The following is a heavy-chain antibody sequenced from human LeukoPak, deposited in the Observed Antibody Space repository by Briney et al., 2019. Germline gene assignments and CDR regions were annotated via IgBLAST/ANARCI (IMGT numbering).Heavy chain of an antibody. Sequence: GGSLRLSCAASGFTFSSYSMNWVRQAPGKGLEWVSSISSSSSYIYYADSVKGRFTISRDNAKNSLYLQMNSLRAEDTAVYYCARVVVPAVKVRLGYMDVWGKGTTVTVSS. CDR3: ARVVVPAVKVRLGYMDV. D-gene: IGHD2-2*01. V-gene: IGHV3-21*01. CDR2: ISSSSSYI. J-gene: IGHJ6*03. CDR1: GFTFSSYS.